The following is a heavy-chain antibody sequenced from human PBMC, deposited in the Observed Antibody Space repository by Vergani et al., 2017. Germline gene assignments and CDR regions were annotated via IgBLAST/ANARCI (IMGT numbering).Heavy chain of an antibody. CDR1: GFTFSNAW. Sequence: EVQLVESGGGLVKPGGSLRLSCAASGFTFSNAWMSWVRQAPGKGLEWVGRIKSKTDGGTTDYAAPVKGRFTISRDNSKNTLYLQMRSLRAEDTAVYYCVRGDRGYDFWSGYSYSSVFDYWGQGTLVTVSS. J-gene: IGHJ4*02. V-gene: IGHV3-15*05. D-gene: IGHD3-3*01. CDR3: VRGDRGYDFWSGYSYSSVFDY. CDR2: IKSKTDGGTT.